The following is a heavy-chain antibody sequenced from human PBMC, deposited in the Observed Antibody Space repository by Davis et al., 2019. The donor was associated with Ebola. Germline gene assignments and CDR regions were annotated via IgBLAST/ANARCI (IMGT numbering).Heavy chain of an antibody. CDR2: ISYDGSNK. D-gene: IGHD3-10*01. CDR3: ARGTGGSGSYPGYYGMDV. V-gene: IGHV3-30-3*01. CDR1: GFTFSSYA. J-gene: IGHJ6*02. Sequence: GESLKISCAASGFTFSSYAMHWVRQAPGKGLEWVAVISYDGSNKYYADSVKGRFTISRDDSKNTLYLQMNSLRAEDTAVYYCARGTGGSGSYPGYYGMDVWGQGTTVTVPS.